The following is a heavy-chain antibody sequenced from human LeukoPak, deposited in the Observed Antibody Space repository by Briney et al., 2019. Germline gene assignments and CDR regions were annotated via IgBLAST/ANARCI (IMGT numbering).Heavy chain of an antibody. D-gene: IGHD3-3*01. CDR1: GYTFTGYY. CDR2: LNPNSGGT. J-gene: IGHJ4*02. CDR3: ARGSYDFWSGLSPFDY. Sequence: ASVKVSCNASGYTFTGYYMHWVRQAPGQGLEWMGWLNPNSGGTNYAQKFQGRVTMTRDTSISTAYVELSRLRSDDTAVYYCARGSYDFWSGLSPFDYWGQGTLVTVSS. V-gene: IGHV1-2*02.